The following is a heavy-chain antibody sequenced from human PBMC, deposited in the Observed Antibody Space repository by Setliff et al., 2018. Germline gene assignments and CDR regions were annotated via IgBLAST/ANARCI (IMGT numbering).Heavy chain of an antibody. J-gene: IGHJ4*02. Sequence: PGGSLRLSCAGSGFAFSGDDMHWVRQAPGKGLEWVSYINNRGDTIYYADSVRGRFTISRDNAENSLTLQMNSLRVEDTAVYYCSRDLQGSGDYVVDYWGQGTLVTVSS. CDR3: SRDLQGSGDYVVDY. CDR2: INNRGDTI. D-gene: IGHD4-17*01. CDR1: GFAFSGDD. V-gene: IGHV3-48*03.